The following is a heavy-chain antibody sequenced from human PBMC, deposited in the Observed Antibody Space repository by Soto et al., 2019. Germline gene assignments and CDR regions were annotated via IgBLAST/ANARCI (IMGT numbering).Heavy chain of an antibody. CDR3: ARDVPHFYYDSSWAFDI. CDR2: ISSSSSYI. Sequence: PGGSLRLSCAASGFTFSSYSMNWVRQAPGKGLEWVSSISSSSSYIYYADSVKGRFTISRDNAKNSLYLQMNSLRAEDTAVYYCARDVPHFYYDSSWAFDIWGQGTMVTVSS. V-gene: IGHV3-21*01. D-gene: IGHD3-22*01. J-gene: IGHJ3*02. CDR1: GFTFSSYS.